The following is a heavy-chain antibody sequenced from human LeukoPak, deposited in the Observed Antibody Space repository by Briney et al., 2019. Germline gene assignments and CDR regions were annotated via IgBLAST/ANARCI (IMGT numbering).Heavy chain of an antibody. CDR3: ARAYGYSSSQDAFDI. V-gene: IGHV1-2*04. CDR2: INPNSGGT. CDR1: GYTFPGYY. J-gene: IGHJ3*02. Sequence: ASVKVSCKASGYTFPGYYMHWVRQAPGQGLEWMGWINPNSGGTDYAQKFQGWVTMTRDTSISTAYMELSRLRSDDTAVYYCARAYGYSSSQDAFDIWGQGTMVTVSS. D-gene: IGHD6-13*01.